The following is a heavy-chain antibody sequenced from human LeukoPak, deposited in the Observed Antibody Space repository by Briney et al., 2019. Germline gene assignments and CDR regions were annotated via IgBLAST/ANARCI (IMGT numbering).Heavy chain of an antibody. CDR2: IIPIFGTA. V-gene: IGHV1-69*13. J-gene: IGHJ4*02. CDR3: ARGPYSGYFDY. D-gene: IGHD5-12*01. CDR1: GGTFSSYA. Sequence: SVNVSCKVYGGTFSSYAISWVRQPPGHGLEWMGGIIPIFGTANYAQKFQGRVTITADESTSTADMELSSLGAEDTAVYYCARGPYSGYFDYWGQGTLVTVSS.